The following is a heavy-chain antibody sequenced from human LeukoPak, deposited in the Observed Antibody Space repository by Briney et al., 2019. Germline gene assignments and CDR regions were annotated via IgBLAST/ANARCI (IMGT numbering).Heavy chain of an antibody. V-gene: IGHV3-15*01. D-gene: IGHD3-3*01. CDR1: GFTFSNAW. CDR2: VKSKTDGGTT. Sequence: GGSLRLSCAASGFTFSNAWMRWVRQAPGKGLEWVGRVKSKTDGGTTDYAAPVKGRFTISRDNAKDSLFLQMNSLRAEDTAVYYCAKVLVASGCCDYYCSGTDVWGQGTTVTVSS. CDR3: AKVLVASGCCDYYCSGTDV. J-gene: IGHJ6*02.